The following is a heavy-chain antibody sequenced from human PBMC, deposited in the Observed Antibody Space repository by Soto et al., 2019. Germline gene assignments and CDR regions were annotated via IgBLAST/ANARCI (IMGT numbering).Heavy chain of an antibody. CDR3: ARDKPQQIVGYNYYYGMDV. J-gene: IGHJ6*02. CDR1: GYTFTSFG. D-gene: IGHD6-6*01. CDR2: ISGYNGDT. Sequence: QLHLVQSGAEVKKPGASVKVSCTASGYTFTSFGVSWVRQVPGQGLEWMGWISGYNGDTDYAQKFQGRVTMTTGRYTSTAYMEVRSLRSDDTAVYYCARDKPQQIVGYNYYYGMDVWGQGTTVTVSS. V-gene: IGHV1-18*04.